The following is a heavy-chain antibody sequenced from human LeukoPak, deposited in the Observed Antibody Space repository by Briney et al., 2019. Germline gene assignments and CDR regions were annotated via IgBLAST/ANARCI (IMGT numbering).Heavy chain of an antibody. J-gene: IGHJ5*02. CDR1: GYTFTSYD. Sequence: ASVKVSCKASGYTFTSYDINWVRQATGQGLEWMGWMNPNSGNTSYAQKFQGRVTMTRDMSTSTVYMELSSLRSEDTAVYYCARDERGFDPWGQGTLVTVSS. V-gene: IGHV1-8*02. CDR2: MNPNSGNT. CDR3: ARDERGFDP.